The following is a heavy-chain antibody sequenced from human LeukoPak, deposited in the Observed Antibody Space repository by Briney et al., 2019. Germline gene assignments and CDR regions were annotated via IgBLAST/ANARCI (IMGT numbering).Heavy chain of an antibody. V-gene: IGHV5-10-1*01. Sequence: GESLKISCKGSGYSFTSYWISWVRQMPGKDLEWMGRIDPSDSYTKYSPSFQGHVTISADKSISTAYLQWSSLKASDTAMYYCARTIVLGASEDAFDIWGQGTMVIVSS. D-gene: IGHD3-22*01. CDR1: GYSFTSYW. J-gene: IGHJ3*02. CDR2: IDPSDSYT. CDR3: ARTIVLGASEDAFDI.